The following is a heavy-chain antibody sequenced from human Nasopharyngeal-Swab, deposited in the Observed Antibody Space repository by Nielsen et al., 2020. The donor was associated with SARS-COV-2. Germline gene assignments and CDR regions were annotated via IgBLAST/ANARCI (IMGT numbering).Heavy chain of an antibody. V-gene: IGHV3-23*01. CDR3: ARVPGGYDSSGYYFDQ. D-gene: IGHD3-22*01. Sequence: GESLKISCAASGFTFTSYAMNWVRHAPGKGLEWVSGMSGRGDNTYYAESVKGRFTISRDTSKNTLYLQMNGLRAEDTAVYYCARVPGGYDSSGYYFDQWGQGTLVTVSS. J-gene: IGHJ4*02. CDR1: GFTFTSYA. CDR2: MSGRGDNT.